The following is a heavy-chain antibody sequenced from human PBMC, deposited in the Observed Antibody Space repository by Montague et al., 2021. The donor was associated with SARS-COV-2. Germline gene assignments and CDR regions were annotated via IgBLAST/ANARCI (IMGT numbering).Heavy chain of an antibody. CDR3: ARDPLAYGLWSSGIYYYAYYYYYGMDV. D-gene: IGHD3-10*01. CDR1: GFTFSSYS. CDR2: ISSSSSYI. J-gene: IGHJ6*02. Sequence: SLRLSCAASGFTFSSYSMNWVRQAPGKGLEWVSSISSSSSYIYYADSVKGRFTISRDNAKNSLYLQMNSRRAEDTAVYYCARDPLAYGLWSSGIYYYAYYYYYGMDVWGQGTTVTVSS. V-gene: IGHV3-21*01.